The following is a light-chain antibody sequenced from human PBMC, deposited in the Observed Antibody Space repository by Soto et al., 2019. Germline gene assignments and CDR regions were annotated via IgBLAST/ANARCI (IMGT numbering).Light chain of an antibody. Sequence: QSVLTQPPSASGSPGQSVTISCTGTSSDVGKYDYVSWFQHHPGKAPKLIIYEVSKRPSGVPDRFSGSKSGSTASLTVSGLQTEDEADYYCQSYVAVSNVFGTGTKVTVL. J-gene: IGLJ1*01. CDR2: EVS. CDR1: SSDVGKYDY. CDR3: QSYVAVSNV. V-gene: IGLV2-8*01.